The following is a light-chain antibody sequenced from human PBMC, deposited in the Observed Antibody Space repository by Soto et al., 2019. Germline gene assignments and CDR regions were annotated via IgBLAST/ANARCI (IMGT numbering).Light chain of an antibody. CDR2: DTS. J-gene: IGKJ4*01. Sequence: IVVTQSPGTLSLSPLSRATLSCRASQSVSSSYLAWYQQKPGQAPRLLIYDTSSRATGIPDRFSGSGSGTDFTLTISRLEPEDFAVYYCQQYNNWPLTFGGGTKVDIK. CDR3: QQYNNWPLT. V-gene: IGKV3D-20*02. CDR1: QSVSSSY.